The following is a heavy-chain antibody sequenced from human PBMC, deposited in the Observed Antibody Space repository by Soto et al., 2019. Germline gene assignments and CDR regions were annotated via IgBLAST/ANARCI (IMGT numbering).Heavy chain of an antibody. CDR1: GFTFDYYA. Sequence: GGSLRLSCAASGFTFDYYAMHWVRQSPGKGLEWVSGISWNSGSIGYADSVKGRFTISRDNAKNSLYLQMNSLRAEDTALYYCAKDIGYYYDSSGSTFNYWGQGTLVTVSS. D-gene: IGHD3-22*01. CDR2: ISWNSGSI. CDR3: AKDIGYYYDSSGSTFNY. J-gene: IGHJ4*02. V-gene: IGHV3-9*01.